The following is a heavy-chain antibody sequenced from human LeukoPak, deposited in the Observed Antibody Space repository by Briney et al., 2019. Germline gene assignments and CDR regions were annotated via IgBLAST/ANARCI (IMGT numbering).Heavy chain of an antibody. Sequence: GGSLRLSCAASGFTFSSYWMHWVRQAPGKGLVWVSRINSDGSSTSYADSVKGRFTISRDNAKNTLYLQMNSLRAEDTAVYYCARERRRDGYTGALDIWGQGTMVTVSS. J-gene: IGHJ3*02. CDR1: GFTFSSYW. CDR2: INSDGSST. V-gene: IGHV3-74*01. CDR3: ARERRRDGYTGALDI. D-gene: IGHD5-24*01.